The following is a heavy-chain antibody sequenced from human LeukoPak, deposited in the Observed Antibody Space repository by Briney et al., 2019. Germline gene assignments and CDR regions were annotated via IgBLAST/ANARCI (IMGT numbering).Heavy chain of an antibody. CDR1: GFTFSDYY. J-gene: IGHJ4*02. D-gene: IGHD5-18*01. V-gene: IGHV3-11*01. CDR3: ASQKGWGYRNLGQFDY. Sequence: GGSLRLSSAASGFTFSDYYMSWIRQAPGKGLEWVSYISSSGSTIYYADSVKGRFTISRDNAKNSLYLQMNSLRAEDTAVYYCASQKGWGYRNLGQFDYWGQGTLVTVSS. CDR2: ISSSGSTI.